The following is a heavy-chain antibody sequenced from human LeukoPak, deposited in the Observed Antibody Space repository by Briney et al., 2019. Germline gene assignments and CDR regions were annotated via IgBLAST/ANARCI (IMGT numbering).Heavy chain of an antibody. D-gene: IGHD2/OR15-2a*01. V-gene: IGHV3-23*01. J-gene: IGHJ5*02. Sequence: GGSLRLSCAASGFTFSTYSMSWVRQAPGKGLEWVSAIRGGAENTYYADSVRGRFTISRDNYKDTLTLQMNSLRAEDTAIYYCAILSWDGRGTFSWGQGTLVTVPS. CDR2: IRGGAENT. CDR1: GFTFSTYS. CDR3: AILSWDGRGTFS.